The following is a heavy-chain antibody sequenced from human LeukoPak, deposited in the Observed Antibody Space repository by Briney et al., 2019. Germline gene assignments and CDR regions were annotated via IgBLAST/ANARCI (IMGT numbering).Heavy chain of an antibody. Sequence: GGSLRLSCAASGFTFSGSAMHWVRQASGKGLEWVGRIRSKANSYATAYAASVKGRFTISRDDSKNTAYLQMNSLKAEDTAVYYCTRPGYCSGGSCYGTYYYMDVWGKGTTVTVSS. V-gene: IGHV3-73*01. D-gene: IGHD2-15*01. J-gene: IGHJ6*03. CDR3: TRPGYCSGGSCYGTYYYMDV. CDR1: GFTFSGSA. CDR2: IRSKANSYAT.